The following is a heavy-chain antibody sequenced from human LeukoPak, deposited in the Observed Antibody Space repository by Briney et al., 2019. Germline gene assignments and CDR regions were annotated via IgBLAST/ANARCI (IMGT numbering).Heavy chain of an antibody. V-gene: IGHV4-34*01. D-gene: IGHD3-22*01. Sequence: SETLSLTCAVYGGSFSGYYWSWIRQPPGKGLEWIGEINHSGSTNYNPSLKSRVTISVDRSKNQFSLKLSSVTAADTAVYYCARGDYYDSSGFDYWGQGTLVTVSS. CDR1: GGSFSGYY. CDR2: INHSGST. J-gene: IGHJ4*02. CDR3: ARGDYYDSSGFDY.